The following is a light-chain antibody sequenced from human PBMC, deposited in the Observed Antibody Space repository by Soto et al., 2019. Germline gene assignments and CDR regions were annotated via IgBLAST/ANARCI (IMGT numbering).Light chain of an antibody. CDR2: EVT. Sequence: QSVLTQPPSASGSPGQSVTIPCTGTSSDVGGYDYVSWYQQHPDKAPKLMIFEVTKRPSGVPDRFSGSKSGNTASLTVSGLQAEDEADYYCSSYAGSNIHYVFGTGTKVTVL. V-gene: IGLV2-8*01. CDR1: SSDVGGYDY. J-gene: IGLJ1*01. CDR3: SSYAGSNIHYV.